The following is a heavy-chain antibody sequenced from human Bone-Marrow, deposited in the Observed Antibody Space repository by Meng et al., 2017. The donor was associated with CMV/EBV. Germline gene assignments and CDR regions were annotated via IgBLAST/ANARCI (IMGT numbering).Heavy chain of an antibody. V-gene: IGHV3-48*04. D-gene: IGHD1-26*01. CDR3: ARYLPHYRLDY. CDR1: GFPFSSYH. Sequence: GESLKISCAASGFPFSSYHMNWVRQAPGKGLERVSYISSGSHAIYYADSVKGRFTISRDNAKNSLYLQMNSLRAEDTAVYYCARYLPHYRLDYWGQGTLVTVSS. CDR2: ISSGSHAI. J-gene: IGHJ4*02.